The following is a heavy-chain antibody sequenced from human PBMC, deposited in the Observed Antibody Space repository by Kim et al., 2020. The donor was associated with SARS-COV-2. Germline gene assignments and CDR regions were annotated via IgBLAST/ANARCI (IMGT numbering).Heavy chain of an antibody. J-gene: IGHJ6*02. CDR1: GFTFDDYA. CDR3: ARAVHYYYYGMDV. Sequence: GGSLRLSCAASGFTFDDYAMHWVRQAPGKGLEWVSGISWNSGSIGYADSVKGRFTISRDNAKNSLYLQMNSLRAEDTALYYCARAVHYYYYGMDVWGQGTTVTVSS. V-gene: IGHV3-9*01. CDR2: ISWNSGSI.